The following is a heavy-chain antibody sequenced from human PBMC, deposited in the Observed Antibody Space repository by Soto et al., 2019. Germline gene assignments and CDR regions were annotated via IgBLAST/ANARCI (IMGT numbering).Heavy chain of an antibody. CDR2: ITSSSSSSYI. V-gene: IGHV3-21*01. J-gene: IGHJ4*02. D-gene: IGHD5-12*01. Sequence: EVQLVESGGGLVKPGGSLRLSCAAFGFTFSTYSMNWVRQAPGKGLEWVSSITSSSSSSYIFYADSVKGRFTISRDNAKNSLHLQMNSLRAEDTAVYYCARDLQMATIRGGDYWGQGTLVTVSS. CDR3: ARDLQMATIRGGDY. CDR1: GFTFSTYS.